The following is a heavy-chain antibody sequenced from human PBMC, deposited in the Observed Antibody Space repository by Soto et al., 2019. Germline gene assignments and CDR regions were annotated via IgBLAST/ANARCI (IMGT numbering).Heavy chain of an antibody. V-gene: IGHV4-59*02. D-gene: IGHD1-7*01. CDR2: VLYSGSS. J-gene: IGHJ4*02. Sequence: QVQLQESGPGLVKPSETLSLSCTVSGGSVSGYYWSWIRQPPGKGLEWIGFVLYSGSSNYNPSLKIRVTISVDTSKNQFSLKLSSVTAADTAVYYCARGRGELPYWGQGTLVTVSS. CDR1: GGSVSGYY. CDR3: ARGRGELPY.